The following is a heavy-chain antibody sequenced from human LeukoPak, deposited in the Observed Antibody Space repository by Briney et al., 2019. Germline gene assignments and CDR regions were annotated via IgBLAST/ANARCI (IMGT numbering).Heavy chain of an antibody. D-gene: IGHD1-14*01. CDR3: ARDKSIPNLDAFDI. CDR2: IKQGGSEI. Sequence: PGGSLRLSCAASGFTFSSYWMTWVRQAPTKGLEWVANIKQGGSEINYLDSVRGRFTISRDDTRNSLYLQMNSLGVEDTAVYYCARDKSIPNLDAFDIWGQGTMVTVSS. V-gene: IGHV3-7*05. CDR1: GFTFSSYW. J-gene: IGHJ3*02.